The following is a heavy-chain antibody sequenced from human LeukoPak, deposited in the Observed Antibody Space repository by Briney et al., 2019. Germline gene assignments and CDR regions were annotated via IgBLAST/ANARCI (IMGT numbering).Heavy chain of an antibody. D-gene: IGHD3-22*01. CDR2: IGYDGSNK. J-gene: IGHJ3*02. CDR1: GFTFSSYG. V-gene: IGHV3-33*01. CDR3: AMVCDDRSALIGDALDI. Sequence: GGSLRLSCAASGFTFSSYGMHWVLQDPGKGLESLLVIGYDGSNKYYADSVKGRFTISRDNSKNTLFLQMNSLSAEETAVYYCAMVCDDRSALIGDALDIWGQGTMVTASS.